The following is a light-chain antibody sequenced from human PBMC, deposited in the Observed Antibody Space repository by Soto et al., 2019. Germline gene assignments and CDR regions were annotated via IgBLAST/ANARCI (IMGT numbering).Light chain of an antibody. V-gene: IGLV2-14*01. J-gene: IGLJ1*01. CDR2: EVN. Sequence: QSVLSQPASMSGSPGQSSTIPCTVASSDIGLYNYVSWYQHHPGKAPKLLISEVNVRPSGLSDRFSASKAGNTASLTISGLQPEDEAYYYCSSLSTTSTPIVFGSGTKVTVL. CDR1: SSDIGLYNY. CDR3: SSLSTTSTPIV.